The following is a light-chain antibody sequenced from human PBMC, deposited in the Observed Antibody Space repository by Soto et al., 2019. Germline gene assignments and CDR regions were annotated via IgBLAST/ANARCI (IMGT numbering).Light chain of an antibody. CDR3: QQFDDLPLT. CDR1: HDIKKY. CDR2: DAS. J-gene: IGKJ4*01. V-gene: IGKV1-33*01. Sequence: DIQMTQSPSSLSASVGDRVTITCQASHDIKKYLNWYQQKAHKVPKLLIHDASTLATGVPSRFTGSGSGTDFTLTIHSLQPEDVATYYCQQFDDLPLTFGGGTKVDI.